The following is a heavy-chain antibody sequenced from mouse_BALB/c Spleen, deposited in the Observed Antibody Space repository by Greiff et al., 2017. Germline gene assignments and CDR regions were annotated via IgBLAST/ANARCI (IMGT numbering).Heavy chain of an antibody. Sequence: EVHLVESGGGLVKPGGSLKLSCAASGFTFSSYTMSWVRQTPEKRLEWVATISSGGGNTYYPDSVKGRFTISRDNAKNNLYLQMSSLRSEDTALYYCARWYYYGSSYVPLYFDYWGQGTTLTVSS. CDR2: ISSGGGNT. CDR1: GFTFSSYT. V-gene: IGHV5-9*03. CDR3: ARWYYYGSSYVPLYFDY. J-gene: IGHJ2*01. D-gene: IGHD1-1*01.